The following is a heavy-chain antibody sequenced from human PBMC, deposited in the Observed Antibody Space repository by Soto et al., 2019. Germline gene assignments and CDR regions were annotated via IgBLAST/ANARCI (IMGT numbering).Heavy chain of an antibody. Sequence: ASVKVSCKASGYTFTSYAMHWVRQAPGQRLEWMGWINAGNGNTKYSQKFQGRVTITRDTSASTAYMELSSLRSEDTAVYYCARDLVVVPAAIYGMDVWGQGNTVTVSS. CDR2: INAGNGNT. D-gene: IGHD2-2*02. V-gene: IGHV1-3*01. J-gene: IGHJ6*02. CDR1: GYTFTSYA. CDR3: ARDLVVVPAAIYGMDV.